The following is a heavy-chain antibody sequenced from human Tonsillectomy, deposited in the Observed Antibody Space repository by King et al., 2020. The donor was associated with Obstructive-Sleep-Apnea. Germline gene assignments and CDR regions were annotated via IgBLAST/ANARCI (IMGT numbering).Heavy chain of an antibody. J-gene: IGHJ4*02. CDR3: ATSYSGLNEGLDY. CDR2: IYFSGTT. D-gene: IGHD5-12*01. V-gene: IGHV4-59*01. CDR1: GDSISSYY. Sequence: QLQESGPGLVKPSETLSLTCTVSGDSISSYYLHGIRQPPGKGLEWIGYIYFSGTTSYNPSLKNRVTISLDTSKNQVSLNLTSVTAADTAVYYCATSYSGLNEGLDYWGQGTLVTVSS.